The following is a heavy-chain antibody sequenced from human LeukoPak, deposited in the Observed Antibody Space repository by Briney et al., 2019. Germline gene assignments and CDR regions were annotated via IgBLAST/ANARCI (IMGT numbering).Heavy chain of an antibody. J-gene: IGHJ4*02. CDR2: ISYDGSNK. Sequence: PGGSLRLSCAASGFTFSSYTMHWVRQAPGQGLEWVAVISYDGSNKYYADSVKSRFTISGDTSKNTLYLQKNSLRAEDTAVYYCARESRRPNWGQGTLVTVSS. CDR3: ARESRRPN. CDR1: GFTFSSYT. V-gene: IGHV3-30-3*01.